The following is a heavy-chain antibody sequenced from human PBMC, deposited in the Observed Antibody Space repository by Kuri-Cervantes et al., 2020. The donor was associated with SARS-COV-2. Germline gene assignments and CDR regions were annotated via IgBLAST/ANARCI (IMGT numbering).Heavy chain of an antibody. CDR2: TYYSGST. Sequence: SETLSLTCTVSGGSISSYYWSWIRQPPGKGLEWIGYTYYSGSTNYNPSLKSRVTISVDRSKNQFSLKLSSVTAADTAVYYCARTGWFGENYYGMDVWGQGTTVTVSS. J-gene: IGHJ6*02. CDR3: ARTGWFGENYYGMDV. CDR1: GGSISSYY. V-gene: IGHV4-59*12. D-gene: IGHD3-10*01.